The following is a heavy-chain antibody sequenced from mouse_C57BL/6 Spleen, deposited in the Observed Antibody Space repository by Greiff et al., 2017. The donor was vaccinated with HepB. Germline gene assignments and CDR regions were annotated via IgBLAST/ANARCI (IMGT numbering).Heavy chain of an antibody. CDR3: AREGTGSRYFDY. CDR1: GYTFTSYW. V-gene: IGHV1-55*01. CDR2: IYPGSGST. J-gene: IGHJ2*01. D-gene: IGHD4-1*01. Sequence: QVQLQQPGAELVKPGASVKMSCKASGYTFTSYWITWVKQRPGQGLEWIGDIYPGSGSTNYNEKFKSKATLTVDTSSSTAYMQLSSLTSEDSAVYYCAREGTGSRYFDYWGQGITLTVSS.